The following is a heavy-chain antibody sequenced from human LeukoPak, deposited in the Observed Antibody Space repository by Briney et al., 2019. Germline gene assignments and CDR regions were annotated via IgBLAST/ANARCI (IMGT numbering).Heavy chain of an antibody. CDR3: ARERTMVRGGPFKY. CDR1: GFTFSSYG. Sequence: PGRSLRLSCAASGFTFSSYGMHWVRQAPGKGLEWVAVIWYDGSNKYYADSVRGRFTISRDNSKNTLYLQMNSLRAEDTAVYYCARERTMVRGGPFKYWGQGTLVTVSS. V-gene: IGHV3-33*01. J-gene: IGHJ4*02. D-gene: IGHD3-10*01. CDR2: IWYDGSNK.